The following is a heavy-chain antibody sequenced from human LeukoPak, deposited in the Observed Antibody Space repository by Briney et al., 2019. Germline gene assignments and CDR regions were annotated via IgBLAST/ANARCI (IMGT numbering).Heavy chain of an antibody. D-gene: IGHD2-15*01. V-gene: IGHV3-48*03. CDR2: ISSSGSTI. Sequence: GGSLRLSCAASGFTFSSYEMNWVRQAPGKGLEWVSYISSSGSTIYYADSVKGRFTISRDNAKNSLYLQMNSLRAEDTAVYYCARRVAERLDYWGQGTLVTVSS. CDR3: ARRVAERLDY. CDR1: GFTFSSYE. J-gene: IGHJ4*02.